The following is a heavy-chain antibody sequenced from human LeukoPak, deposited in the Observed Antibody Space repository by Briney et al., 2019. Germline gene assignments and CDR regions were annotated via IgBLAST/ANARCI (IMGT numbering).Heavy chain of an antibody. CDR3: ARGKPYYGSGSYSFDP. V-gene: IGHV4-61*02. D-gene: IGHD3-10*01. CDR2: IYSSGST. Sequence: SETLSLTCTVSGGSISSGSYYWSWIRQPAGKGLEWIGRIYSSGSTNYNPSLKSRVTISVDTSKNQFSLKLSSVTAADTAVHYCARGKPYYGSGSYSFDPWGQGTLVTVSS. J-gene: IGHJ5*02. CDR1: GGSISSGSYY.